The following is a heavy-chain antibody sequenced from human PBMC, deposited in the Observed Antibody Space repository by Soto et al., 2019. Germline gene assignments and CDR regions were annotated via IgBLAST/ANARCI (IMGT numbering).Heavy chain of an antibody. CDR2: INGDGSGT. CDR3: ARGGLRAYWIDP. V-gene: IGHV3-74*01. Sequence: EVQLVESGGGLVQPGGSLRLSCAASGFTFSNYWIHWVRQVPGEGLVWLLRINGDGSGTNYADSVKGRFTISRDNAKNTVYVQMNSLRAEDTAVYYCARGGLRAYWIDPWGQGTLVTVSS. J-gene: IGHJ5*02. D-gene: IGHD4-17*01. CDR1: GFTFSNYW.